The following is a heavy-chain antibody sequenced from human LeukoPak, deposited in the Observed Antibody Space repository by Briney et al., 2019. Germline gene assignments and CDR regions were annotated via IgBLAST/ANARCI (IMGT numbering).Heavy chain of an antibody. Sequence: PGRSLRLSCVASGITFSSFGMHWVRQAPGKGLEWVAVISYDGSNKYYADSVKGRFTISRDNSKNTLYLQMNSLRAEDTAVYYCAKADYSSGLDSDYWGQGTLVTVSS. V-gene: IGHV3-30*18. D-gene: IGHD6-19*01. J-gene: IGHJ4*02. CDR2: ISYDGSNK. CDR1: GITFSSFG. CDR3: AKADYSSGLDSDY.